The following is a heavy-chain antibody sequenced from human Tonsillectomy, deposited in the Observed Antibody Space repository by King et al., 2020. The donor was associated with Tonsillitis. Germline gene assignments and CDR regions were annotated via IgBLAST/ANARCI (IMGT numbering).Heavy chain of an antibody. J-gene: IGHJ3*02. Sequence: VQLVESGGGLVQPGGSLRLSCAASGFTFSSYEMNWVRQAPGKGLEWVSFISSSGRTIYYGDSVKGRFTISRDNAKTSLYLQMNTLRAEDTAIYYCAREDGDADAFDIWGQGTMVTVSS. CDR2: ISSSGRTI. D-gene: IGHD5-24*01. CDR3: AREDGDADAFDI. V-gene: IGHV3-48*03. CDR1: GFTFSSYE.